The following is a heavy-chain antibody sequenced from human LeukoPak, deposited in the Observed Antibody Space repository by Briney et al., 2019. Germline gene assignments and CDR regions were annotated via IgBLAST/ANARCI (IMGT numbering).Heavy chain of an antibody. D-gene: IGHD5-12*01. V-gene: IGHV1-58*02. CDR1: GFTFTSSA. CDR3: AANGYSGYDYYYYYYGMDV. CDR2: IVVGSGNT. Sequence: SVTVSFTASGFTFTSSAMQWVRQARGQRLAWIGWIVVGSGNTNYAQKVQERVTITRNMSTSTAYMELSSLRSEDTAVYYCAANGYSGYDYYYYYYGMDVWGQGTTVTVSS. J-gene: IGHJ6*02.